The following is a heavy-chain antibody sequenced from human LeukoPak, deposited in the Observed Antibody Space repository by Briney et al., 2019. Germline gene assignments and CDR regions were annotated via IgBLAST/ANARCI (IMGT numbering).Heavy chain of an antibody. CDR1: GGSISSGDYY. CDR2: IYYSGST. CDR3: AREAGSLYGGNSRFDY. Sequence: SQTLSLTCTVSGGSISSGDYYWSWIRQPPGKGLEWIGYIYYSGSTYYNPSLKSRVTISVDTSKNQFSLNLSSVTAADTAVYYCAREAGSLYGGNSRFDYWGQGTLVTVSS. V-gene: IGHV4-30-4*08. D-gene: IGHD4-23*01. J-gene: IGHJ4*02.